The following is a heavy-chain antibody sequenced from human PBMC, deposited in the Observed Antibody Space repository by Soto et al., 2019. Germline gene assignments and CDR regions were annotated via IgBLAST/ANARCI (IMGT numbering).Heavy chain of an antibody. V-gene: IGHV3-21*01. CDR2: IGSSSAYI. J-gene: IGHJ4*02. Sequence: EVQLVESGGGLVKPGGSLRLSCAASGFTFSLYSMIWVRQTPGKGLEWVSSIGSSSAYIYSADSLKGRFTISRDNAKNSLYLQMNSLRAEDTAVYYCVRARATDSRPDYWGQGTLVTVSS. CDR3: VRARATDSRPDY. D-gene: IGHD3-22*01. CDR1: GFTFSLYS.